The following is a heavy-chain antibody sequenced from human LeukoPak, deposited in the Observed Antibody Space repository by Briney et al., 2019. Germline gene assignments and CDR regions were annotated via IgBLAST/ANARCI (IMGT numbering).Heavy chain of an antibody. CDR3: ARDGANIAARPGIAVAGNGAYFDY. CDR1: GYSISSGYY. Sequence: SETLSLTCAVSGYSISSGYYWGWIRQPPGKGLEWIGSILHSGSTHYNPSLKSRVTMSVDTSKNQFSLKLSSVTAADTAVYYCARDGANIAARPGIAVAGNGAYFDYWGQGTLVTVSS. J-gene: IGHJ4*02. CDR2: ILHSGST. V-gene: IGHV4-38-2*02. D-gene: IGHD6-19*01.